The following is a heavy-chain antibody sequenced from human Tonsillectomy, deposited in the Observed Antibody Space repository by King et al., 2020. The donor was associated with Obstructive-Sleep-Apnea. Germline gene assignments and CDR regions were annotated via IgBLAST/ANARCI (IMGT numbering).Heavy chain of an antibody. CDR3: ASAIGIPAAIDGLDV. CDR2: INPNSGGT. V-gene: IGHV1-2*04. J-gene: IGHJ6*02. D-gene: IGHD2-2*02. Sequence: QLVQSGAEVKTPGASVKVSCKASGYTFTGYYIHWVRQAPGQGLEWMGWINPNSGGTNYAQKFQGWVTMTGDTSISTAYMEMSRLKSDDTALYYCASAIGIPAAIDGLDVWGQGTTVTVSS. CDR1: GYTFTGYY.